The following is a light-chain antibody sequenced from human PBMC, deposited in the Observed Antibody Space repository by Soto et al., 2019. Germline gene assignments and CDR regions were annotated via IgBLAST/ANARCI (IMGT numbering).Light chain of an antibody. CDR1: QGINTF. Sequence: IQLTQSPSSLSASVGDRVTITCRASQGINTFLAWYKEKEGKXLKVLIYAASTLQSGVPSRFSGSGSGTDLTLTISSLQSEDFETHDCQQLNSYPITFGQGTRLEIK. CDR3: QQLNSYPIT. CDR2: AAS. V-gene: IGKV1-9*01. J-gene: IGKJ5*01.